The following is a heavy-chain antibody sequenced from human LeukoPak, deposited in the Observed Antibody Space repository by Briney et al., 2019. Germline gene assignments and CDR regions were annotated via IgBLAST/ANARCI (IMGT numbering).Heavy chain of an antibody. V-gene: IGHV4-39*01. J-gene: IGHJ5*02. Sequence: ETSETLSLTCTVSGGSISSSSYYWGWIRQPPGKGLEWIGSIYYSGSTYYNPSLKSRVTISVDTSKNQFSLKLSSVTAADTAVYYCARIRGRFDPWGQGTLVTVSS. CDR3: ARIRGRFDP. CDR2: IYYSGST. D-gene: IGHD3-3*02. CDR1: GGSISSSSYY.